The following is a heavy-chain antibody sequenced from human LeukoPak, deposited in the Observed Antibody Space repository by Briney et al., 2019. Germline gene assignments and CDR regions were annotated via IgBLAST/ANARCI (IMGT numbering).Heavy chain of an antibody. CDR2: MSYDGSNK. CDR1: GFTFSNYA. J-gene: IGHJ3*02. V-gene: IGHV3-30-3*01. CDR3: ARAPMSYDSNGFGGAFDI. D-gene: IGHD3-22*01. Sequence: GRSLRLSCAASGFTFSNYAMHWVRQAPGKGLEWVAVMSYDGSNKYYADSVKGRFTISRDNSKNTMYLQMNSLRAEDTAMHYCARAPMSYDSNGFGGAFDIWGQGTMVTVSS.